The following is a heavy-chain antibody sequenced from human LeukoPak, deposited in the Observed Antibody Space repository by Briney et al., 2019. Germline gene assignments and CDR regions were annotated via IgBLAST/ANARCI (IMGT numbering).Heavy chain of an antibody. CDR1: GYTFTGYY. V-gene: IGHV1-2*02. Sequence: ASVKVSCKASGYTFTGYYMHWVRQAPGQGLEWMGWINPNSGGTNYAQKFQGRVTMTRDTSISTAYMELSGLRSDDTAVYYCARDRGCSSTSCHFNWFDPWGQGTLVTVSS. CDR3: ARDRGCSSTSCHFNWFDP. CDR2: INPNSGGT. D-gene: IGHD2-2*01. J-gene: IGHJ5*02.